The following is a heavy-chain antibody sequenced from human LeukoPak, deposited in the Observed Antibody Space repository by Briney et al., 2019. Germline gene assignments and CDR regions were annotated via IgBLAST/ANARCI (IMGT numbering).Heavy chain of an antibody. Sequence: ASVKVSCKASGYTFTGYYMHWVRQAPGQGLGWMGWINPNSGGTNYAQKFRGRVTMTRDTSISTAYMELSRLRSDDTAVYYCARDQPYYYDSSGYYPYYWGQGTLVTVSS. CDR3: ARDQPYYYDSSGYYPYY. CDR1: GYTFTGYY. J-gene: IGHJ4*02. V-gene: IGHV1-2*02. CDR2: INPNSGGT. D-gene: IGHD3-22*01.